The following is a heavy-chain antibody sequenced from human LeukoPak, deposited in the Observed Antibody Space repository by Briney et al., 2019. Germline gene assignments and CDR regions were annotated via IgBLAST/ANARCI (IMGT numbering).Heavy chain of an antibody. V-gene: IGHV3-23*01. Sequence: PGGSLRLSCAASGFTFSSYAMSWVRQAPGKGLEWVSAISGSGGSTSYADSVKGRFTISRDNSKNTLYLQMNSLRAEDTAVYYCAKDLYYYDSSGYFPTHDAFDIWGQGTMVTVSS. D-gene: IGHD3-22*01. J-gene: IGHJ3*02. CDR3: AKDLYYYDSSGYFPTHDAFDI. CDR2: ISGSGGST. CDR1: GFTFSSYA.